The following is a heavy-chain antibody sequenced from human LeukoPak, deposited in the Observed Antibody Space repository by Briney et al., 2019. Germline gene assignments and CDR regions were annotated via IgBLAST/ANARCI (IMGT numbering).Heavy chain of an antibody. CDR1: GYTFTSYG. Sequence: GASVKVSCKASGYTFTSYGISWVRQAPGQGLEWMGWISAYNGNTNYAQKLQGRVTMTTDTSTSTAYMELRSLRSDDTAVYYCARDERQRLVPDAFDIWGQGTMVTVSS. V-gene: IGHV1-18*04. J-gene: IGHJ3*02. CDR2: ISAYNGNT. D-gene: IGHD6-19*01. CDR3: ARDERQRLVPDAFDI.